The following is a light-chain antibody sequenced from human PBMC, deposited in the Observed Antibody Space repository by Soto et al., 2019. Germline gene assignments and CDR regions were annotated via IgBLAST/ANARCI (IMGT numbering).Light chain of an antibody. J-gene: IGKJ1*01. CDR2: DAS. CDR1: QSINTW. V-gene: IGKV1-5*01. CDR3: QQFGT. Sequence: DIQMTQPPSTLSASVGDRVTITCRASQSINTWLAWYQQKPGKAPKLLIYDASSLESGVPSRFSGSGSGTEFTLTISSLQRDDFATYSCQQFGTFGQGTK.